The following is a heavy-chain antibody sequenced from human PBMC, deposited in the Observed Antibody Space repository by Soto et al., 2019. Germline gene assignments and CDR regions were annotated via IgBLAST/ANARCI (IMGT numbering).Heavy chain of an antibody. J-gene: IGHJ4*02. CDR3: ATLHFFGVDH. CDR1: GFTFSDYY. V-gene: IGHV3-11*01. D-gene: IGHD3-3*01. Sequence: QVQLVESGGGLVKPGGSLRLSCAASGFTFSDYYMTWIRQAPGKGLEWVSYISSSGKTKYYADSVKGRFTISRDSAMNSLYLQMNSLRVEDTAVYYCATLHFFGVDHWGQATLVTVSS. CDR2: ISSSGKTK.